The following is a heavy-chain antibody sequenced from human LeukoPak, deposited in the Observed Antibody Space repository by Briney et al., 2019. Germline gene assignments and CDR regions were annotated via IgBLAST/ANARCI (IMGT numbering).Heavy chain of an antibody. V-gene: IGHV3-7*01. CDR3: ATGGGLGA. CDR2: IKEDGSVK. CDR1: GFTFSSHW. Sequence: QAGGSLRLSCSASGFTFSSHWMTWVRQAPGKGLEWVANIKEDGSVKSYVDAVRGRFTLSRDNPKNSLHLQMNSLGAEDTAVYYCATGGGLGAWGQGTTVTVYS. J-gene: IGHJ6*02.